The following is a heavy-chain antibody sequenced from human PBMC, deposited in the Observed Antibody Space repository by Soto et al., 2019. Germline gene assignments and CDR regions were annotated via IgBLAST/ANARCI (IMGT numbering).Heavy chain of an antibody. J-gene: IGHJ4*02. D-gene: IGHD1-20*01. Sequence: GGSLRLSCAASGFTFSNYAMTWVRQAPGRGLEWVSVITGGGDTAYYADSAKGRFTISRDNSKNTLYLQMNSLRAEDTALYYCAKRDRSNWSYFDYWGQGTLVTVSS. CDR2: ITGGGDTA. CDR1: GFTFSNYA. CDR3: AKRDRSNWSYFDY. V-gene: IGHV3-23*01.